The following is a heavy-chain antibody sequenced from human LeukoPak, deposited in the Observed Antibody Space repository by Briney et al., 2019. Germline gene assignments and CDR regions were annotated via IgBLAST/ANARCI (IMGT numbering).Heavy chain of an antibody. Sequence: GGSLRLSCAASGFNFRHYTMTWVRQAPGKGLEWVSSISTGSTYIYYADSVKGRFTISRDNAKNSLYLQMNSLRAEDTAVYYCARDGASLGAQFDYWGQGTQVTVSS. CDR1: GFNFRHYT. D-gene: IGHD1-26*01. J-gene: IGHJ4*02. CDR2: ISTGSTYI. V-gene: IGHV3-21*01. CDR3: ARDGASLGAQFDY.